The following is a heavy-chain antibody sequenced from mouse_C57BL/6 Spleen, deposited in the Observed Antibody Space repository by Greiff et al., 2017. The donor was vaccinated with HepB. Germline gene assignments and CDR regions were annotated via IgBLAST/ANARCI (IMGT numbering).Heavy chain of an antibody. CDR2: IDPSDSYT. D-gene: IGHD2-3*01. Sequence: QVQLKQPGAELVRPGTSVKLSCKASGYTFTSYWMHWVKQRPGQGLKWIGVIDPSDSYTNYNQKFKGKATLTVDTSSSTAYMQLSSLTSEDSAVYYCARRRDGYYYAMDYWGQGTSVTVSS. CDR3: ARRRDGYYYAMDY. V-gene: IGHV1-59*01. J-gene: IGHJ4*01. CDR1: GYTFTSYW.